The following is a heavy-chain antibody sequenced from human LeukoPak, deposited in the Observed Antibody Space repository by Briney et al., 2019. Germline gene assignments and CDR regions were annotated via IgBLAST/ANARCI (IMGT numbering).Heavy chain of an antibody. CDR2: VLGSGIPT. CDR1: GIIFSKYG. V-gene: IGHV3-23*01. J-gene: IGHJ3*02. D-gene: IGHD4-17*01. CDR3: AKDPNGDYIGTFDI. Sequence: GGSLRLSCAASGIIFSKYGMSWVRQAPGKGLEWVATVLGSGIPTYYADSVQGRFTISRDNSKNTLYLQMSSLRAEDTAIYYCAKDPNGDYIGTFDIWGQGTTVIVS.